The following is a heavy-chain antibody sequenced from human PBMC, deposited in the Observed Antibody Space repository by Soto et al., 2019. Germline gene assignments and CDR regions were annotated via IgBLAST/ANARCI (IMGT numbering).Heavy chain of an antibody. CDR2: IRQDGSEK. Sequence: PGGSLRLSCAGSGFTSSSNWMTWVRQAPGKGLEWVGNIRQDGSEKNYVDSVKGRFTISRDNAKNSLYLQMNSLRVEDTAVYYCARDRRYYGSATCPDYWGQGTLVTVSS. J-gene: IGHJ4*02. CDR3: ARDRRYYGSATCPDY. CDR1: GFTSSSNW. V-gene: IGHV3-7*01. D-gene: IGHD3-10*01.